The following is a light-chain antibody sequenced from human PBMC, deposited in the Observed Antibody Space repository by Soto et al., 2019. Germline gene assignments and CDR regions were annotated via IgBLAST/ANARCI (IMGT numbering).Light chain of an antibody. CDR2: EVS. Sequence: QSVLTQPPSASGSPGQSVTISCTGTSSDVGGYSFVSWYQQHPGKAPKLMIYEVSKRPSGVPDRFSGSKSGNTASLTVSGLQAEDEADYSCCSYAGSSTYVFGTGTKVTVL. V-gene: IGLV2-8*01. CDR3: CSYAGSSTYV. CDR1: SSDVGGYSF. J-gene: IGLJ1*01.